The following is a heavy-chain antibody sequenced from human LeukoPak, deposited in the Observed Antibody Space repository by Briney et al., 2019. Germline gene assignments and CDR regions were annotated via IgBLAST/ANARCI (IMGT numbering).Heavy chain of an antibody. V-gene: IGHV3-23*01. J-gene: IGHJ4*02. CDR3: AKDLAIYDSIYFDY. CDR1: GFTFSSYA. CDR2: ISGSGGST. D-gene: IGHD3-22*01. Sequence: HPGGSLRLXCAASGFTFSSYAMSWVRQAPGKGLEWVSAISGSGGSTYYADSVKGRFTISRDNSKNTLYLQMNSLRAEDTAVYYCAKDLAIYDSIYFDYWGQGTLVTVSS.